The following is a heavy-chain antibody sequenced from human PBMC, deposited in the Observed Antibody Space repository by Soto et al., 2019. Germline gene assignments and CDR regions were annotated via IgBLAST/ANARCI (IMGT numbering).Heavy chain of an antibody. J-gene: IGHJ6*02. V-gene: IGHV4-30-4*01. D-gene: IGHD1-20*01. CDR1: GGSISSGDYY. CDR2: IYYSGST. Sequence: QVQLQESGPGLVKPSQTLSLTCTVSGGSISSGDYYWSWIRQPPGKGLEWIGYIYYSGSTYYNPSLTSRVTISVDTSKNQFSLKLSSVTAADTAVYYCASLEGATNWNGGMDVWGQGTTVTVSS. CDR3: ASLEGATNWNGGMDV.